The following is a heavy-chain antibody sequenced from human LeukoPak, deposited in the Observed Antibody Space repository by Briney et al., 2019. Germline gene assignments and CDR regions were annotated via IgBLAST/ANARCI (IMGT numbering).Heavy chain of an antibody. J-gene: IGHJ4*02. CDR3: ATGFSGSFDY. D-gene: IGHD1-26*01. V-gene: IGHV4-59*01. CDR1: GGSISSYY. Sequence: SSETLSLTCTVSGGSISSYYWSWIRQPPGKGLEWIGYIYYIGSTNYNPSLKSRVTISVDTSKTHFSLKLSSVTAADTALYYCATGFSGSFDYWGQGTLVTVSS. CDR2: IYYIGST.